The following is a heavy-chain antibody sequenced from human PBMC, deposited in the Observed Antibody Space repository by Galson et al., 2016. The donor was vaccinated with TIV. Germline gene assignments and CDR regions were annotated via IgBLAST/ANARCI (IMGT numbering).Heavy chain of an antibody. CDR3: ARAATMRLADYYYGMDV. Sequence: SLRLSCAASGFTFTNYYMNWIRQTPGKGLEWVAYISNGGSVTYYADFVKGRFSISRDNAKNSLYLQMNSLTADDTAVYSCARAATMRLADYYYGMDVWGQGTTVTVS. V-gene: IGHV3-11*04. J-gene: IGHJ6*02. D-gene: IGHD3-22*01. CDR2: ISNGGSVT. CDR1: GFTFTNYY.